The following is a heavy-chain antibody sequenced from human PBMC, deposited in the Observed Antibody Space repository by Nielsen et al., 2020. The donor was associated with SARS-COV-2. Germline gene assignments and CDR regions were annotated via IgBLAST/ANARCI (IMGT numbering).Heavy chain of an antibody. CDR1: GGSISSGGYY. Sequence: LRLSCTVSGGSISSGGYYWSWIRQHPGKGLEWIGYIYYSGSTYYNPSLKSRVTISVDTSKNQFSLKLSSVTAADTAVYYCARGPFDYGNYWGQGTLVTVSS. D-gene: IGHD4-17*01. CDR2: IYYSGST. CDR3: ARGPFDYGNY. V-gene: IGHV4-31*03. J-gene: IGHJ4*02.